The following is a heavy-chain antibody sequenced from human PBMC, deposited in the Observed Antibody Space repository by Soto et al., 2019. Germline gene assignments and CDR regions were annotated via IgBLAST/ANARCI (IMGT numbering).Heavy chain of an antibody. J-gene: IGHJ4*02. CDR2: ISYDGSNK. CDR1: GFVFSTYA. D-gene: IGHD2-15*01. CDR3: ARAENGYCSGGACFNDY. Sequence: QVQLVESGGGVVQPGRSLRLSCAASGFVFSTYAMHWVRQAPGKGLEWVAVISYDGSNKYYADSVKGRFTISRDNPKNXXSLQMNSLRAEDTAVYYCARAENGYCSGGACFNDYWGQGTLVTVSS. V-gene: IGHV3-30-3*01.